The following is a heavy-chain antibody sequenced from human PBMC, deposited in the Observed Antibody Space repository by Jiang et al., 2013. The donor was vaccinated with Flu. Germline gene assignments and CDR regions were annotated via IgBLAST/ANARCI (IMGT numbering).Heavy chain of an antibody. CDR1: GFTFSSYG. CDR3: AKGLTFTKWYFDL. Sequence: QLVESGGGVVQPGRSLRLSCAASGFTFSSYGIHWVRQAPGKGLEWLAVISSEGSTTFYADAVKGRFTISRDNSQNTLYLQINSLRAEDTAVYYCAKGLTFTKWYFDLWGRGTLVSVSS. J-gene: IGHJ2*01. D-gene: IGHD3-3*01. CDR2: ISSEGSTT. V-gene: IGHV3-30*18.